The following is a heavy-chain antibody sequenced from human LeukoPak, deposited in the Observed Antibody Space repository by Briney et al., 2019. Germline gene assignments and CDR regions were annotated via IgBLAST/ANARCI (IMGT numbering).Heavy chain of an antibody. CDR1: GYTFTGYY. D-gene: IGHD2-2*01. Sequence: VASVKVSCKASGYTFTGYYMHWVRQAPGQGLEWMGWINPKSGGTNYAQKFQGRVTMTRDTSIRTAYMELSRLRSDDTAVYYCAREEYGFDPWGQGTLVTVSS. V-gene: IGHV1-2*02. CDR3: AREEYGFDP. CDR2: INPKSGGT. J-gene: IGHJ5*02.